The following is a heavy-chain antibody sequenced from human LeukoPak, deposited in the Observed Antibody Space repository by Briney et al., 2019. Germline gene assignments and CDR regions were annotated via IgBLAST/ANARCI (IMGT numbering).Heavy chain of an antibody. V-gene: IGHV4-59*01. CDR3: ARDRRGGQWLGGYYFDY. J-gene: IGHJ4*02. Sequence: SETLSLTCTVSGGSISSYYWSWIRQPPGKGLEWIGYIYYSGSTNYNPSLKSRVTISVDTFKNQFSLKLSSVTAADTAVYYCARDRRGGQWLGGYYFDYWGQGTLVTVSS. D-gene: IGHD6-19*01. CDR2: IYYSGST. CDR1: GGSISSYY.